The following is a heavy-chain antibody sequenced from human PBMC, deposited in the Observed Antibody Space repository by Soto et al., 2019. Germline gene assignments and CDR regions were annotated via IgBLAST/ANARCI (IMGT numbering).Heavy chain of an antibody. J-gene: IGHJ6*02. Sequence: SVKVSCKASGVTFSSYAISWVRQAPGQGLEWMGGIIPIFGTANYAQKFQGRVTITADESTSTAYMELSSLRSEDTAVYYCARLNDYYYYGMDVWGQGTTVTVS. V-gene: IGHV1-69*13. CDR3: ARLNDYYYYGMDV. CDR1: GVTFSSYA. CDR2: IIPIFGTA. D-gene: IGHD1-1*01.